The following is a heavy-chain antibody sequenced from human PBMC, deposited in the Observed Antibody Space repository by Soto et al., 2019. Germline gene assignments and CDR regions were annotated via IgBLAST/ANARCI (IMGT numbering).Heavy chain of an antibody. V-gene: IGHV4-31*03. D-gene: IGHD5-18*01. J-gene: IGHJ4*02. CDR1: GGSISSAAYY. Sequence: QVQLQESGPGLVKPSQTLSLSCTVSGGSISSAAYYWSWIRQHPGKGLEWIGYISHSGSTYYTPPLTSRVIISAGTSKTQFSLNLTSVTAADPAVYYCAREYTYGSNFFDCWGQGALVTVSS. CDR3: AREYTYGSNFFDC. CDR2: ISHSGST.